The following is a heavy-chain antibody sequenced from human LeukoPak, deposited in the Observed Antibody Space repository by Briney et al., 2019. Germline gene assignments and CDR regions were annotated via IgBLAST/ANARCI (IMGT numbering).Heavy chain of an antibody. CDR1: GYTLTELS. D-gene: IGHD1-26*01. J-gene: IGHJ4*02. Sequence: ASVKVSCKVSGYTLTELSMHWVRQAPGKGLEWVGGFDPEDGETIYAQKFQGRVTMTEDTSTDTAYMELSSLRSEDTAVYYCARRNGVGATYYFDYWGQGTLVTVSS. V-gene: IGHV1-24*01. CDR3: ARRNGVGATYYFDY. CDR2: FDPEDGET.